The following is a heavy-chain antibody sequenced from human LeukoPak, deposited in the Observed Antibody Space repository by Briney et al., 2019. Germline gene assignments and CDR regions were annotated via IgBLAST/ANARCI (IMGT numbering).Heavy chain of an antibody. CDR2: INHSGST. Sequence: PSETLSLTCTVSGGSISSYYWSWIRQPPGKGLEWIGEINHSGSTNYNPSLKSRVTISVDTSKNQFSLKLSSVTAADTAVYYCARGRGVGAPSGYFDYWGQGTLVTVSS. CDR3: ARGRGVGAPSGYFDY. J-gene: IGHJ4*02. D-gene: IGHD1-26*01. CDR1: GGSISSYY. V-gene: IGHV4-34*01.